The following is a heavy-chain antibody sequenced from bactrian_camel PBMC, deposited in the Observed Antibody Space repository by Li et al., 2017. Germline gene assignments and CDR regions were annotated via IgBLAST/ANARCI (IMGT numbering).Heavy chain of an antibody. D-gene: IGHD3*01. V-gene: IGHV3-2*01. CDR3: AARGPLGWEPFCVDIITT. J-gene: IGHJ4*01. Sequence: VQLVESGGGAVQAGGSLRLHCAASGLPSACMAWFRQAPGKGRAKIASLYTISSIADYADSVKGRFTISQDNAKNTVYLQMNSLKPEDTAMYYCAARGPLGWEPFCVDIITTGARGPRSPSP. CDR2: LYTISSIA. CDR1: GLPSAC.